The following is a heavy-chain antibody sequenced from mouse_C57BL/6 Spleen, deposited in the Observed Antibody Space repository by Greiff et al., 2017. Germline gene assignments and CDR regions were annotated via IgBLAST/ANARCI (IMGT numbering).Heavy chain of an antibody. D-gene: IGHD1-1*01. V-gene: IGHV1-69*01. CDR2: IDPSDSYT. J-gene: IGHJ1*03. CDR3: ARRGGSRSYWYFDV. CDR1: GYTFTSYW. Sequence: VQLQQSGAELVMPGASVKLSCKASGYTFTSYWMHWVKQRPGQGLEWIGEIDPSDSYTNYNQKFKGKSTLTVDKSSSTAYMQLSSLTSEDSAVYYSARRGGSRSYWYFDVWGTGTTVTVSS.